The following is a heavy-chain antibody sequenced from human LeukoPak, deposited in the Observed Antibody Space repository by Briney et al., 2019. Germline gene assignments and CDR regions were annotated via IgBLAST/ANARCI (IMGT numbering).Heavy chain of an antibody. J-gene: IGHJ3*02. CDR2: ISAYNGNT. V-gene: IGHV1-18*04. CDR1: GYTFTSYG. CDR3: ARDSSGSSWYDDAFDI. D-gene: IGHD6-13*01. Sequence: GASVKVSCKASGYTFTSYGISWVRQAPGQGLEWMGWISAYNGNTNYAQKLQGRVTMTTDTSTSTAYMELRSLRSDDTAVYNCARDSSGSSWYDDAFDIWGQGTMVTVSS.